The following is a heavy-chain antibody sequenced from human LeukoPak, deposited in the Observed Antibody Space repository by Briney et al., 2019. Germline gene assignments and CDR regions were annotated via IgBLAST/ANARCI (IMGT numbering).Heavy chain of an antibody. D-gene: IGHD5-24*01. Sequence: GGSLRLSCAASGFTFSSYAMNWVRQAPGKGLEWVSSISSSSSYIYYADSVKGRFTISRDNAKNSLYLQMNSLRAEDTAVYYCARDASGWLQLPFDYWGQGTLVTVSS. CDR3: ARDASGWLQLPFDY. CDR2: ISSSSSYI. V-gene: IGHV3-21*01. CDR1: GFTFSSYA. J-gene: IGHJ4*02.